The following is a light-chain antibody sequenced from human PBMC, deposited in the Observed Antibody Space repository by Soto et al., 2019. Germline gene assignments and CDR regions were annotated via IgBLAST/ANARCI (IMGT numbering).Light chain of an antibody. CDR2: AAS. V-gene: IGKV1D-12*01. Sequence: DIQMTQSPSYVSASVGDRVTSTCRASRDLSGWLAWYQQKPGKAPKLLISAASSLQTGVPSRVSGNGSGTDFNLTIRSLQPEDFATYYCQQPISFPITFGQGTRLEIK. J-gene: IGKJ5*01. CDR3: QQPISFPIT. CDR1: RDLSGW.